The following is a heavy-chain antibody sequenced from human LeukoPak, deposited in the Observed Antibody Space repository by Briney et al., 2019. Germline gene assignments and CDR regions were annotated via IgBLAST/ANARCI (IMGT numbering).Heavy chain of an antibody. Sequence: SETLSLTCTVSGGSISSSSYYWGWIRQPPGKGLEWIGSIYYSGSTYYNPSLKSRVTISVDTSKNQFSLKLSSVTAADTAVYYCARQSGWFGKNWFDPWGQGTLVTVSS. CDR2: IYYSGST. D-gene: IGHD3-10*01. CDR3: ARQSGWFGKNWFDP. CDR1: GGSISSSSYY. V-gene: IGHV4-39*01. J-gene: IGHJ5*02.